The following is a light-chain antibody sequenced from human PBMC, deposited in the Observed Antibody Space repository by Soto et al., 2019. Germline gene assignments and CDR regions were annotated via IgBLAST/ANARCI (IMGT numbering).Light chain of an antibody. CDR2: AAS. J-gene: IGKJ1*01. CDR3: IQNFDYPRT. CDR1: RDISDD. V-gene: IGKV1-6*01. Sequence: AIQITQSPSSLSAFVGDRVTITCRASRDISDDMGWYQHKPGSPPKLLISAASRLQSGVQSRFSGSGSGADFTLTISSLQPEDGAIYYCIQNFDYPRTVGQGTKVDIK.